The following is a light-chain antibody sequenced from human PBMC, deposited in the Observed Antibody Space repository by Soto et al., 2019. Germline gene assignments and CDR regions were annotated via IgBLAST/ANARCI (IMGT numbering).Light chain of an antibody. J-gene: IGKJ4*01. Sequence: DIPMTQSPSTLSASVGDRVTITCRASPSISSWLAWYQQKPGKAPKLLIYDASSLESGVPSRFSGSGSGTEFTLTISSLQPDDFATYYCQQYNSYPLTFGGGTQVQIK. V-gene: IGKV1-5*01. CDR2: DAS. CDR1: PSISSW. CDR3: QQYNSYPLT.